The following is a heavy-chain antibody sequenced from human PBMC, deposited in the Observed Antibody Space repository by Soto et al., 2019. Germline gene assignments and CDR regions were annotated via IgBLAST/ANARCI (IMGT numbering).Heavy chain of an antibody. CDR1: GFTFSYSG. CDR3: ARDAGYSSAGHDVFDI. CDR2: ISRSGGTT. J-gene: IGHJ3*02. D-gene: IGHD6-19*01. V-gene: IGHV3-23*01. Sequence: EVQLLESGGGLVQPGGSLRLSCAATGFTFSYSGMNWVRQAPGKGLEWVSTISRSGGTTYYGDSVRGRFNISRENSKNTVYLQIDSLRAEDTAIFYCARDAGYSSAGHDVFDIWGQGTMVTVSS.